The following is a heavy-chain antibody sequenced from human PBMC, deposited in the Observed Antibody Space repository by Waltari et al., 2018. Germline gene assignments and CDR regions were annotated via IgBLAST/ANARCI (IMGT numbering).Heavy chain of an antibody. V-gene: IGHV4-30-4*08. CDR2: IYYSGST. CDR3: ARAPLAAAVPYFDY. Sequence: QVQLQESGPGLVKPSQTLSLTCTVSGGSISRGDYYWSWICQPPGKGLEWIGYIYYSGSTYYNPSLKSRVTISVDTSKNQFSLKLSSVTAADTAVYYCARAPLAAAVPYFDYWGQGTLVTVSS. J-gene: IGHJ4*02. D-gene: IGHD6-13*01. CDR1: GGSISRGDYY.